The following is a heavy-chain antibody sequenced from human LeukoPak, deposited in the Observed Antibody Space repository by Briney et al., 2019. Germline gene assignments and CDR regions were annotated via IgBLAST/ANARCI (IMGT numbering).Heavy chain of an antibody. CDR1: GYTFTSYD. Sequence: ASVKVSCKASGYTFTSYDINWVRQATGQGLEWMGWMNPNSGNTGYAQKFQGRVTITRNTSISTAYMELSSLRSEDTAVYYCARSYVTDAFDIWGQGTMVTVSS. V-gene: IGHV1-8*03. J-gene: IGHJ3*02. D-gene: IGHD3-10*02. CDR3: ARSYVTDAFDI. CDR2: MNPNSGNT.